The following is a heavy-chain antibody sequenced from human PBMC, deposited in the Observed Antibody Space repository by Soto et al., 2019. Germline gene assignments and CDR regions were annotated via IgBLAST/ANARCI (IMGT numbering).Heavy chain of an antibody. Sequence: GGSLRLSCAASGFTFSSYAMSWVRQAPGKGLDWVSVISGSGENTYYADSVKGRFTISRDNSKNTLYLQMNSLRAEDAAVYYCAKVSSSWYSGFFDLWGQGTLVTVSS. CDR3: AKVSSSWYSGFFDL. V-gene: IGHV3-23*01. CDR2: ISGSGENT. J-gene: IGHJ4*02. CDR1: GFTFSSYA. D-gene: IGHD6-13*01.